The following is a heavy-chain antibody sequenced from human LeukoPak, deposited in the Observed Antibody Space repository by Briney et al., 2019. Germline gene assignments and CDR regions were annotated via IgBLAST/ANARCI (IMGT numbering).Heavy chain of an antibody. CDR3: AKVLQTYYYDSSGYSRGPLDY. Sequence: GGSLRLSCAASGFTFSSYAMSWVRQAPGGGLEWVSAISGSGGSTYYADSVKGRFTISRDNSKNTLYLQMNSLRAEDTAVYYCAKVLQTYYYDSSGYSRGPLDYWGQGTLVTVSS. CDR2: ISGSGGST. CDR1: GFTFSSYA. J-gene: IGHJ4*02. D-gene: IGHD3-22*01. V-gene: IGHV3-23*01.